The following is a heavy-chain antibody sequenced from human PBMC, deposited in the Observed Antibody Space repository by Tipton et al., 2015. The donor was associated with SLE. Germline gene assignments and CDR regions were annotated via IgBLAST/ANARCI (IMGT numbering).Heavy chain of an antibody. CDR1: GFTFSTYG. J-gene: IGHJ4*02. D-gene: IGHD2-21*01. V-gene: IGHV3-33*01. Sequence: SLRLSCVASGFTFSTYGMHWIRQAPGKGLEWVAVIWYDGSNEQYAESVKGRFTISRDNSENTLYLEMNGLRADDTAVYYCARDFFNTAVIAFYSAHWGQGTLVTVPS. CDR3: ARDFFNTAVIAFYSAH. CDR2: IWYDGSNE.